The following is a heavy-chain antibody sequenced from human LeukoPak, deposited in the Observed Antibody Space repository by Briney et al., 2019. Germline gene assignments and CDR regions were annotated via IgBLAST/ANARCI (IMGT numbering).Heavy chain of an antibody. CDR3: ARADPDYGDWGVHY. V-gene: IGHV1-69*05. J-gene: IGHJ4*02. D-gene: IGHD4-17*01. CDR1: GGAFSSSA. Sequence: SVKVSCKASGGAFSSSAISWVRQAPGQGLEWMGGIIPIFGSPNYAQKFQGRVTFTTDESTSTAYMELSSLRSEDTAVYYCARADPDYGDWGVHYWGQGSLVTVSS. CDR2: IIPIFGSP.